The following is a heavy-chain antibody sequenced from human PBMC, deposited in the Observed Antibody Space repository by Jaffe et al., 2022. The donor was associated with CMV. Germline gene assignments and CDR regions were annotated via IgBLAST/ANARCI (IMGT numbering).Heavy chain of an antibody. Sequence: EVQLLESGGGLVQPGGSLRLSCAASGFTFSSYAMSWVRQAPGKGLEWVSAISGSGGSTYYADSVKGRFTISRDNSKNTLYLQMNSLRAEDTAVYYCAKDPVTTTLQPLYYYGMDVWGQGTTVTVSS. CDR2: ISGSGGST. CDR1: GFTFSSYA. J-gene: IGHJ6*02. V-gene: IGHV3-23*01. D-gene: IGHD4-17*01. CDR3: AKDPVTTTLQPLYYYGMDV.